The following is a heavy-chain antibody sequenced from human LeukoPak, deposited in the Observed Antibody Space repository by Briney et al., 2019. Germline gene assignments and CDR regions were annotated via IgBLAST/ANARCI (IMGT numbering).Heavy chain of an antibody. Sequence: GGSLRLSCAASGFTFSSYAMSWVRQAPGKGLEWVSAISSSGGSTYYADSVKGRFTISRDNSKNTLYLQMNSPRAEDTAVYYCAKTDVDYDILTVSYFDYWGQGTLVTVSS. J-gene: IGHJ4*02. CDR2: ISSSGGST. CDR1: GFTFSSYA. CDR3: AKTDVDYDILTVSYFDY. V-gene: IGHV3-23*01. D-gene: IGHD3-9*01.